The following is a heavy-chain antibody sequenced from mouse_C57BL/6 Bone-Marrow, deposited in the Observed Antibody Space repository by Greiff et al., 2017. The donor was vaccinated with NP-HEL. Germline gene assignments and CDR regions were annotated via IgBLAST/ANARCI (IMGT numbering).Heavy chain of an antibody. D-gene: IGHD4-1*01. CDR2: IDPENGDT. Sequence: VQLQQSGAELVRPGASVKLSCTASGFNIKDDYMHWVKQSPEQGLEWIGWIDPENGDTEYASKFQGKATITADTSSNTAYLQLSSLTSEDTAVYYCTELTGFDYWGQGTTLTVSS. J-gene: IGHJ2*01. CDR1: GFNIKDDY. CDR3: TELTGFDY. V-gene: IGHV14-4*01.